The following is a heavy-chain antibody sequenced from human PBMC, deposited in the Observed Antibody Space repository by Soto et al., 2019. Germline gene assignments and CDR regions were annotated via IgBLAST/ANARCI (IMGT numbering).Heavy chain of an antibody. Sequence: QLQLQESGPGLVKPSETLSLTCTVSGGSISSSSYYWGWIRQPPVKVLEWIGSIYYRGSTYYNPSLKSRITIAVDTSKNQFSLKLSSVAAADTAVYYWASSTTWIQLWFRELDYWGQGHLVTVSS. J-gene: IGHJ4*02. CDR3: ASSTTWIQLWFRELDY. CDR1: GGSISSSSYY. V-gene: IGHV4-39*01. CDR2: IYYRGST. D-gene: IGHD5-18*01.